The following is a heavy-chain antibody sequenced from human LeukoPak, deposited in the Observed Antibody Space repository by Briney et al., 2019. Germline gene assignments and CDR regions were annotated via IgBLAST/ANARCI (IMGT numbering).Heavy chain of an antibody. V-gene: IGHV4-59*01. J-gene: IGHJ6*02. CDR2: IYYSGST. D-gene: IGHD2-2*01. CDR1: GGSISSYY. Sequence: SETLSLTCTVSGGSISSYYWSWIRQPPGKGLEWIGYIYYSGSTNYNPSLKSRVTISVDTSKSQFSLKLSSVTAADTAVYYCARVNPIVVNGMDVWGQGTTVTVSS. CDR3: ARVNPIVVNGMDV.